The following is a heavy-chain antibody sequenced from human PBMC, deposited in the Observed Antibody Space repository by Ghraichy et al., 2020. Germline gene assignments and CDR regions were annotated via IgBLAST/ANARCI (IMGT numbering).Heavy chain of an antibody. CDR3: ARDWRNYGMDV. CDR1: GFPFSDYR. J-gene: IGHJ6*02. V-gene: IGHV3-74*01. Sequence: GESLRLSCAASGFPFSDYRMHWVRQAPGKGLMWVSHITPDVSYTNYADSVKGRFTISRDNAKNTLYLEMNSLRAEDTAVYFCARDWRNYGMDVWGQGTTVNVSS. D-gene: IGHD1-14*01. CDR2: ITPDVSYT.